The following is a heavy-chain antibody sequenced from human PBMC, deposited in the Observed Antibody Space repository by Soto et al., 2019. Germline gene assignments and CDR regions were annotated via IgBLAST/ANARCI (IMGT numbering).Heavy chain of an antibody. CDR2: IYYSGST. CDR3: ARYESSLAGGALEI. D-gene: IGHD6-19*01. Sequence: QLQLQESGPGLVKPSETLSLTCTVSGGSISSSSYYWGWIRQPPGKGLEWIGSIYYSGSTYYNPSPTSRATIPVDTTKNQFSLNLSAATAADTAEYYGARYESSLAGGALEIWGQGTMVTVSS. J-gene: IGHJ3*02. CDR1: GGSISSSSYY. V-gene: IGHV4-39*01.